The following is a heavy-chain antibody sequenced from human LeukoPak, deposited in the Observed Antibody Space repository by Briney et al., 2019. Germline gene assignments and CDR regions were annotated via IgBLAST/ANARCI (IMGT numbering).Heavy chain of an antibody. D-gene: IGHD3-22*01. CDR3: ARGYYDSSGYYNGAY. J-gene: IGHJ4*02. CDR2: ISTGGSTM. V-gene: IGHV3-48*03. CDR1: GFTFSSYE. Sequence: GGSLRLSSAVSGFTFSSYEMNWVRQAPGKGLEWVSYISTGGSTMYYADSVRGRFTISRDNAKNSLYLQMNSLRAEDTAVYYCARGYYDSSGYYNGAYWGQGTLVTVSS.